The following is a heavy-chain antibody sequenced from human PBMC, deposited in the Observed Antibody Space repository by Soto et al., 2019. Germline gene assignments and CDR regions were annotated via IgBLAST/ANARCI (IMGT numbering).Heavy chain of an antibody. CDR3: ASPPRIADAFDI. Sequence: QVQLVQSGAEVKKPGSSVKVSCKASGGTFSSYTISWVRQAPGQGLEWMGRIIPILGIANYAQKFQGRVTITADKSTSTAYMELSSLRSEDTAVYYCASPPRIADAFDIWGQGTMVTVSS. CDR2: IIPILGIA. CDR1: GGTFSSYT. J-gene: IGHJ3*02. V-gene: IGHV1-69*02.